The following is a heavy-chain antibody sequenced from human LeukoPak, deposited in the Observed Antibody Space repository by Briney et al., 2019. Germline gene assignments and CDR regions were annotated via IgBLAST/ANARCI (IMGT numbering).Heavy chain of an antibody. CDR3: ARHAFRYYDSSGFPDFDY. V-gene: IGHV4-39*01. CDR2: IIYSGST. J-gene: IGHJ4*02. Sequence: SETLSLTCTVSGGSISSSSYYWGWIRQPPGKGLEWIGVIIYSGSTYYNPSLKSRVTISVDTSKNQFSLKLSSVTAADTAVYYCARHAFRYYDSSGFPDFDYWGQGTLVTVSS. CDR1: GGSISSSSYY. D-gene: IGHD3-22*01.